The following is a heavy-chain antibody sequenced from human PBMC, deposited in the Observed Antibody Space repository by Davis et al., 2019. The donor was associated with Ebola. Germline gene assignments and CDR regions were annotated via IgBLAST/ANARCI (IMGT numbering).Heavy chain of an antibody. CDR3: AIQRSDYGVGGMDV. CDR2: IIPILGIA. D-gene: IGHD4-17*01. V-gene: IGHV1-69*02. J-gene: IGHJ6*02. Sequence: SVKVSCKASGGTFSSYTISWVRQAPGQGLEWMGRIIPILGIANYAQKFQGGVTITADKSTSTAYMELSSLRSEDTAVYYCAIQRSDYGVGGMDVWGQGTTVTVSS. CDR1: GGTFSSYT.